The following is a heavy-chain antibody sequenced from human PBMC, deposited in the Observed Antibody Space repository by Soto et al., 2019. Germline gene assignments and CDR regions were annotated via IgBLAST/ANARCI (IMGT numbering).Heavy chain of an antibody. CDR2: VYYSGST. D-gene: IGHD4-17*01. J-gene: IGHJ5*02. V-gene: IGHV4-31*03. CDR3: ARGGGHGDYRGGCWFDP. CDR1: GGSISSGVYY. Sequence: SETLSLTCTVSGGSISSGVYYWSWIRHHPGKGLEWIGYVYYSGSTYYNPSLKSRVTISVDTSKNQFSLKLSSVTAADTAVYYCARGGGHGDYRGGCWFDPWGQGTLVTVSS.